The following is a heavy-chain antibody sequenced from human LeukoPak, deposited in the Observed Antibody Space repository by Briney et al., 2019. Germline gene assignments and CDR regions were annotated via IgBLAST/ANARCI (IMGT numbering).Heavy chain of an antibody. CDR1: GGSFSGYY. CDR3: AMTVASREFDP. J-gene: IGHJ5*01. D-gene: IGHD6-19*01. V-gene: IGHV4-34*01. CDR2: ITHRGST. Sequence: LETLSLTCTVSGGSFSGYYWSWIRQPPGKGLEWIGEITHRGSTNYNPSLESRVTMSVDTSKNQFSLKLSSVTAADTAVYYCAMTVASREFDPWGQGTLVTVSS.